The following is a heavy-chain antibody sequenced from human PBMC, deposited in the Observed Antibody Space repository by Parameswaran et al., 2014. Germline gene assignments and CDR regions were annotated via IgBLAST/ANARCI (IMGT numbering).Heavy chain of an antibody. CDR3: ARGNYYDSPGAFDI. Sequence: WVRQAPGQGLEWMGWINTNTGNPTYAQGFTGRFVFSLDTSVSTAYLQISSLKAEDTAVYHCARGNYYDSPGAFDIWGQGTMVTVSS. CDR2: INTNTGNP. D-gene: IGHD3-22*01. V-gene: IGHV7-4-1*02. J-gene: IGHJ3*02.